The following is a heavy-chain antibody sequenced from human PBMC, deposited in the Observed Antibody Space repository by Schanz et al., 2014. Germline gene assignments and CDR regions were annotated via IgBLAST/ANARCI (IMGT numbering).Heavy chain of an antibody. Sequence: VQLLESGGGLVQPGGSLRLSCAASGFTVSNSYIHWVRQAPGKGLEWVAVIWYDGNNKYYADSVKGRFTISRDTPKNTLYVQMNSLRADDTAVYYCARVDSGYDSHLYYYYYYMDVWGKGTTVTVSS. CDR1: GFTVSNSY. CDR3: ARVDSGYDSHLYYYYYYMDV. CDR2: IWYDGNNK. V-gene: IGHV3-33*08. D-gene: IGHD5-12*01. J-gene: IGHJ6*03.